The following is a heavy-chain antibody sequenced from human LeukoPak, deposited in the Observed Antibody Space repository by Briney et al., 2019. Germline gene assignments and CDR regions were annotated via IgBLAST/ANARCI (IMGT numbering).Heavy chain of an antibody. CDR3: ATEPGIGYAFDI. CDR1: GITFSNYW. V-gene: IGHV3-7*01. D-gene: IGHD2-15*01. J-gene: IGHJ3*02. Sequence: GGSLRLSCVTSGITFSNYWMSWVRQAPGKGLEWVANINPDGSTENYVPSVKGRFTISRDNAKNLVSLLMTSLRAEDTAVYYCATEPGIGYAFDIWGQGTMVTVSS. CDR2: INPDGSTE.